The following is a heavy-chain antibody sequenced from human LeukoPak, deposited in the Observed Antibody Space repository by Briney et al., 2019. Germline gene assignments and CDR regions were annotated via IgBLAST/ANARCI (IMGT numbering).Heavy chain of an antibody. CDR1: AFTFGDYA. CDR3: ASKPGDTPIFY. J-gene: IGHJ4*02. V-gene: IGHV3-7*03. CDR2: IKQDGSEK. Sequence: GSLRLSCTASAFTFGDYAMTWFRQAPGKGLEWVANIKQDGSEKYYVDSVKGRFTISRDNSKNTLYLLMNSLRAEDTAAYYCASKPGDTPIFYWGQGTLVTVSS. D-gene: IGHD5-18*01.